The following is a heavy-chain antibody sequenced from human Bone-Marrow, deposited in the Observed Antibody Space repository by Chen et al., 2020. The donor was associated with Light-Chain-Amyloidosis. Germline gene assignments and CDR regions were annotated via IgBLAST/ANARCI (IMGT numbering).Heavy chain of an antibody. V-gene: IGHV3-74*01. J-gene: IGHJ4*02. D-gene: IGHD3-10*01. Sequence: EVQLVESGGALVQPGGPLRLSCAASGLPLNTYWKHWVRQPPGGGLVWVARMPTDVTKTVYADSVKGRFTVSRDDAKNTLYLEMNSLRVEDTGLYFCARDRGRFSYNRGGLDSWGQGTLVTVSS. CDR3: ARDRGRFSYNRGGLDS. CDR2: MPTDVTKT. CDR1: GLPLNTYW.